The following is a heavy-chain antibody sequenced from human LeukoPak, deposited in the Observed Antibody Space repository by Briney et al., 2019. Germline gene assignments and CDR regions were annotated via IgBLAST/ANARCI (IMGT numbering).Heavy chain of an antibody. D-gene: IGHD1-1*01. J-gene: IGHJ3*02. CDR3: ARDMEPDAFDI. Sequence: PGGSLRLSCAAPGFTFSSYEMNWVRQAPGKGLEWVSYISTSGSTIYYADSVKGRFTISRDTAKNSLYLQMNSLRAEDTALYYCARDMEPDAFDIWGQGTMVTVSS. CDR2: ISTSGSTI. CDR1: GFTFSSYE. V-gene: IGHV3-48*03.